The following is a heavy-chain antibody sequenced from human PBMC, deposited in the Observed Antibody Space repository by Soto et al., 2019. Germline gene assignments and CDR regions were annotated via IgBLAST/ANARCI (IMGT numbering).Heavy chain of an antibody. V-gene: IGHV3-23*01. CDR2: ISNSGGTT. D-gene: IGHD6-19*01. CDR1: GFSFSSYA. J-gene: IGHJ6*02. CDR3: AKCVAVSGTALCGMDV. Sequence: EVQLLESGGGLVQPGGSLRLSCAASGFSFSSYAMSWARQAPGKGLAWVSVISNSGGTTFYADSVKGRFTISRDNFKNTVFLQMSSLRAEDTADYYCAKCVAVSGTALCGMDVWGQGTTVTVSS.